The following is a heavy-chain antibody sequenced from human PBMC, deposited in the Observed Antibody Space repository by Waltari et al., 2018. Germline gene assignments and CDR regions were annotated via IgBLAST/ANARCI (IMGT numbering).Heavy chain of an antibody. CDR2: VYVTGNT. CDR3: ARRLVVAGTLDFFVL. V-gene: IGHV3-53*03. J-gene: IGHJ3*01. CDR1: GFTVNSNY. Sequence: EGQLVESGGDLIQPGGSRRRSCAASGFTVNSNYINWVRQSPGKGLEWVSVVYVTGNTDYADSVKGRFTTSRDNSKNTLYLQMDSLRVEDTAMYYCARRLVVAGTLDFFVLGGQGTRVIVSS. D-gene: IGHD2-15*01.